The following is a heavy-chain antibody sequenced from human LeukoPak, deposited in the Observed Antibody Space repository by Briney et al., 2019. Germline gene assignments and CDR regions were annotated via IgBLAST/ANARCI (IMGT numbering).Heavy chain of an antibody. D-gene: IGHD3-22*01. J-gene: IGHJ4*02. Sequence: PGGPLRLSCAVSGVTFSNYAMSWVRQAPGKGLEWVSTISGRGDETYYADSVKGRFTVSRDNSKSTLSVQMNSLRAEDTAVYYCAKGGHYSFFDYWGQGTLVTVSS. V-gene: IGHV3-23*01. CDR1: GVTFSNYA. CDR3: AKGGHYSFFDY. CDR2: ISGRGDET.